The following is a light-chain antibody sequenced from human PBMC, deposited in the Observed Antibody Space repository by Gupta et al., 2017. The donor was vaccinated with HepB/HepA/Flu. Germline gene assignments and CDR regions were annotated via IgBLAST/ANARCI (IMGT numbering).Light chain of an antibody. CDR2: DVT. V-gene: IGLV2-11*01. CDR1: SSDVSGYTY. J-gene: IGLJ2*01. Sequence: QSTLTQPRSVSGSPGQSVTISCTGTSSDVSGYTYVSSYQQHPGKAPKRILYDVTTWPSGVPDRFSGSKSGNTASLTISGLRAEDAADYYCYSYAGTQPLVFGGGTKLTVL. CDR3: YSYAGTQPLV.